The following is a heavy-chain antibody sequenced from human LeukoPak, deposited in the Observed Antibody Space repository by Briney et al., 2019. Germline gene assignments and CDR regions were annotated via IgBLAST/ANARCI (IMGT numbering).Heavy chain of an antibody. J-gene: IGHJ4*02. Sequence: GASVKVSCKASGYTFTSYYMHWVRQAPGQGLERMGIINPSGGSTSYAQKFQGRVTMTRDTSTSTVYMELSSLRSEDTAVYYCATDRVRSPYYGGNRYWGQGTLVTVSS. V-gene: IGHV1-46*01. CDR2: INPSGGST. CDR3: ATDRVRSPYYGGNRY. D-gene: IGHD4-23*01. CDR1: GYTFTSYY.